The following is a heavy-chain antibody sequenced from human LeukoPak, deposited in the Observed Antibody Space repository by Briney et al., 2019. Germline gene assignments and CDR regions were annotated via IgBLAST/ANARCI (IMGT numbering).Heavy chain of an antibody. CDR1: GFTFSNYW. J-gene: IGHJ4*02. V-gene: IGHV3-74*01. CDR2: INTDGSSI. Sequence: PGGSLRLSCAVSGFTFSNYWMHWVRQAPGKGLVWVSRINTDGSSITYADSVRGRFTIPRDNAKNTLYLQMNSLRAEDTAVYYCARGPSYSSSSFEYWGQGTLVTVSS. D-gene: IGHD6-6*01. CDR3: ARGPSYSSSSFEY.